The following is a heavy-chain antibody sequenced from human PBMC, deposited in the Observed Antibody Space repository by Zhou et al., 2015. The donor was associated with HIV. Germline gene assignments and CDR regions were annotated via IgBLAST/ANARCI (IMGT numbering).Heavy chain of an antibody. J-gene: IGHJ4*02. V-gene: IGHV1-69*08. CDR3: ARDQARGYDSVRGWDAGETADY. CDR1: GGTFSSYT. Sequence: QVQLVQSGAEVKKPGSSVKVSCKASGGTFSSYTISWVRQAPGQGLEWMGRIIPILGIANYAQKFQGRVTITADKSTSTAYMELSSLRSEDTAVYYCARDQARGYDSVRGWDAGETADYWGQGTLVTVSS. D-gene: IGHD5-12*01. CDR2: IIPILGIA.